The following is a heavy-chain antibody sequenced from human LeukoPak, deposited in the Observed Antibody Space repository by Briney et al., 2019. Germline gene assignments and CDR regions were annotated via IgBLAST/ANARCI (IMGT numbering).Heavy chain of an antibody. CDR2: ISSSSSYI. J-gene: IGHJ4*02. CDR1: GITFNSYT. Sequence: GGSLRLSCAASGITFNSYTMNWVRQAPGKGLEGVSSISSSSSYIYYPASVKGRFTISRDNAKNSLYLQMNRLRAEDTAVYYCARERQLERLAFGKEGSAFDYWGQGTLVTVSS. V-gene: IGHV3-21*01. D-gene: IGHD1-1*01. CDR3: ARERQLERLAFGKEGSAFDY.